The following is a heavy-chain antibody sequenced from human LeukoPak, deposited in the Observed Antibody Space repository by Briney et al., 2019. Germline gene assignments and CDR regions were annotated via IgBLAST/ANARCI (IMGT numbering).Heavy chain of an antibody. CDR3: ARGTIAAAGYYYFDY. J-gene: IGHJ4*02. CDR1: GFXFSSYW. CDR2: IKQDGSEK. V-gene: IGHV3-7*04. Sequence: PGGSLRLSCAASGFXFSSYWMSWVRQAPGKGLEWVAGIKQDGSEKYYVDSVKGRFTISRDNAKNSLHLQMNSLRAEDTAVYYCARGTIAAAGYYYFDYWGQGTQVTVSS. D-gene: IGHD6-13*01.